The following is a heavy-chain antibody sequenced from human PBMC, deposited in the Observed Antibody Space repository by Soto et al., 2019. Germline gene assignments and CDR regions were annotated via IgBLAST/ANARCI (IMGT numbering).Heavy chain of an antibody. CDR1: GYTFSTYY. J-gene: IGHJ3*01. CDR2: ISGFNGNT. CDR3: ARDDAISGRARAFDG. V-gene: IGHV1-18*01. Sequence: QVWLVPSGTVVTEPGASVKVSCKASGYTFSTYYISWVRQAPGHGLQWLGWISGFNGNTFSPQEVQDRVVMTMDTSTTTAYMQLTSPSAADTAVYYCARDDAISGRARAFDGWGQGTLVIVSS. D-gene: IGHD6-25*01.